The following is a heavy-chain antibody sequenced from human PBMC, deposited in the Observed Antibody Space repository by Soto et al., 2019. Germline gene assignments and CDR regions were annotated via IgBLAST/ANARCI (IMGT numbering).Heavy chain of an antibody. CDR3: ARSIVAAGTAISPDYYYYGMDV. Sequence: QVQLVQSGAEVKKPGASVKVSCKASGYTLTGYYMYWVRQAPGQGLEWMGWINSNSGGTNYAQKFQGWVTMTRDTYISTAYMELSRLRSDETAVHYCARSIVAAGTAISPDYYYYGMDVWGQGTTVTVSS. V-gene: IGHV1-2*04. D-gene: IGHD6-13*01. CDR1: GYTLTGYY. J-gene: IGHJ6*02. CDR2: INSNSGGT.